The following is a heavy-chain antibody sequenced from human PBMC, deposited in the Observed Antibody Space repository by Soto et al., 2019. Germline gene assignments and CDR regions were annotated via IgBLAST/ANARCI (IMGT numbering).Heavy chain of an antibody. Sequence: SETLSLTCTVSGGSISSYYWSWIRQPPGKGLEWIGYIYYSGSTNYNPSLKSRVTISVDTSKNQFSLKLSSVTAADTAVYYCARGILAGPNWFDPWGQGTLVTVSS. CDR3: ARGILAGPNWFDP. D-gene: IGHD2-15*01. CDR1: GGSISSYY. CDR2: IYYSGST. V-gene: IGHV4-59*01. J-gene: IGHJ5*02.